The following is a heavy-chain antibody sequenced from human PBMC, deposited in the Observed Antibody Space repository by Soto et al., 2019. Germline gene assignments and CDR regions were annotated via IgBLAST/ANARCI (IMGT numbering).Heavy chain of an antibody. Sequence: ASVKVSCKASGGTFSSYTISWVRQAPGQGLEWMGGIIPIFGTANYAQKFQGRVTITADESTSTAYMELSSLRSEDTAVYYCARHGYDSSGYLADGIWGQGTMVTVS. CDR3: ARHGYDSSGYLADGI. CDR1: GGTFSSYT. V-gene: IGHV1-69*13. J-gene: IGHJ3*02. D-gene: IGHD3-22*01. CDR2: IIPIFGTA.